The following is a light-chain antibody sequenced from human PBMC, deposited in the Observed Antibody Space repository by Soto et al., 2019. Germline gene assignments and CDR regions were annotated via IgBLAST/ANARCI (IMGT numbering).Light chain of an antibody. CDR3: QQYNNWPQT. CDR1: QSVSSN. Sequence: EILMTQSPATLSVSPGERATLSCRASQSVSSNLAWYQQKPGQAPRLLIYGASTRATGIPARFGGSGSGTEFTLTISSLQSEDFAVYYCQQYNNWPQTFGQGTKVEIK. CDR2: GAS. V-gene: IGKV3-15*01. J-gene: IGKJ1*01.